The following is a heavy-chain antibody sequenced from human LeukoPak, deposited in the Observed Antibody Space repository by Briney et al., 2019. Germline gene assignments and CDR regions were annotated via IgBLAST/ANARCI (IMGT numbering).Heavy chain of an antibody. V-gene: IGHV3-11*01. CDR3: ARDYYSNYVGSLDY. Sequence: PGGSLRLSCAASGFTFSDYYMSWICQAPGKGLEWVSYISSSGSTIYYADSVKGRFTISRDNAKNSLYLQMSSLRAEDTAVYYCARDYYSNYVGSLDYWGQGTLVTVSS. CDR2: ISSSGSTI. D-gene: IGHD4-11*01. J-gene: IGHJ4*02. CDR1: GFTFSDYY.